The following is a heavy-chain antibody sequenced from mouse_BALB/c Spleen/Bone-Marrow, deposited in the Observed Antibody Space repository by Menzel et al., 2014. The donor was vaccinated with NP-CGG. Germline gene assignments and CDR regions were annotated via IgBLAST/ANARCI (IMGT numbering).Heavy chain of an antibody. D-gene: IGHD1-1*01. CDR1: GYTFTTYT. J-gene: IGHJ2*01. CDR3: AREDTITAYFDY. Sequence: VMLVESAAELARPGASVKMSCKTSGYTFTTYTVHWIKQRPGQGLEWIGYINPRSGYTDYNQNLKDKTTLTADKSSSTAYMQLSSLTSEDSAVYYCAREDTITAYFDYWGQGTTLTVSS. CDR2: INPRSGYT. V-gene: IGHV1-4*02.